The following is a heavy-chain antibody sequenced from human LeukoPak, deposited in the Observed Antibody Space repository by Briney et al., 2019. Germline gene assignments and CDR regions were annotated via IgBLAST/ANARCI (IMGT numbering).Heavy chain of an antibody. Sequence: GGSLRLSCAASGCNFSIYTMTLVRQAPGKGLEWVSSISVRSSYLYYADSVRGRFTISRDNAQASVFLQMNSLRAEDTAVYYCARSDCSAPTCSTYYSHGLDVWGQGTALTVSS. CDR3: ARSDCSAPTCSTYYSHGLDV. CDR1: GCNFSIYT. V-gene: IGHV3-21*01. D-gene: IGHD2-15*01. J-gene: IGHJ6*02. CDR2: ISVRSSYL.